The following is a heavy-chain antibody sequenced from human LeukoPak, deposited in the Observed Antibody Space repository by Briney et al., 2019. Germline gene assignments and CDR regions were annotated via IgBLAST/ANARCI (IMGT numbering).Heavy chain of an antibody. J-gene: IGHJ4*02. V-gene: IGHV3-74*01. CDR1: GFTISTYW. Sequence: GGSLRLSCAASGFTISTYWMNWVRQAPGKGLVWVSHINNDGRSTNYADSEKGRFTISRDNTNSLLFMQMTILSVDETAVYYCVSALGGQGGHWGQGTLVTVSS. D-gene: IGHD1-26*01. CDR2: INNDGRST. CDR3: VSALGGQGGH.